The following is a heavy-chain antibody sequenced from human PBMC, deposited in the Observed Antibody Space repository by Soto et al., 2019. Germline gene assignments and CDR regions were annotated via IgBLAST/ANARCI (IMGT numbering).Heavy chain of an antibody. CDR1: GGSFSGYY. Sequence: LSLTCAVYGGSFSGYYWSWIRQPPGKGLEWIGEINHSGSTNYNPSLKSRVTISVDTYKNQFSLKLSSVTAADTAVYYCARGPRQVTHWGQGTLVTVSS. CDR3: ARGPRQVTH. J-gene: IGHJ4*02. CDR2: INHSGST. V-gene: IGHV4-34*01. D-gene: IGHD4-4*01.